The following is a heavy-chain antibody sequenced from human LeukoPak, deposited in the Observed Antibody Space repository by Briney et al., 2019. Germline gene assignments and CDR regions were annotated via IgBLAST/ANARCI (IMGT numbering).Heavy chain of an antibody. Sequence: GGSPRLSCAASGFTFSSYSMNWVRQAPGKGLEWVSSISSSSSYIYYADSEKGRFTISRDNAKNSLYLQMNSLRAEDTAVYYCAREPLKLLWFGEPSGYWGQGTLVTVSS. D-gene: IGHD3-10*01. CDR2: ISSSSSYI. V-gene: IGHV3-21*01. J-gene: IGHJ4*02. CDR3: AREPLKLLWFGEPSGY. CDR1: GFTFSSYS.